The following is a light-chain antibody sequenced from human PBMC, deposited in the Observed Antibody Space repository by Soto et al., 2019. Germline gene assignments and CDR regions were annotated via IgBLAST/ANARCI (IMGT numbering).Light chain of an antibody. J-gene: IGKJ1*01. Sequence: EIXLTXXXXTLSLSPGERATLSCRASQSVSSYLAWYQQKPGLAPRLLIYDASYRATGIPARFXXXXXXXXXXXXINSLEPEDFAVYYCQQRSNWPGTFGQGTKVEVK. V-gene: IGKV3-11*01. CDR1: QSVSSY. CDR3: QQRSNWPGT. CDR2: DAS.